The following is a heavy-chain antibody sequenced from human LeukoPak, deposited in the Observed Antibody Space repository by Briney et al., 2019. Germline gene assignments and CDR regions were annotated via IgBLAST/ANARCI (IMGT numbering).Heavy chain of an antibody. Sequence: GASVKVSCKASGYTFTSYAMHWVRQAPGQRLEWMGWINAGNGNTKYSQKFQGRVTITRDTSASTAYMELSSLRSEDMAVYYCARGGADLWFGEFLWGQGTLVTVSS. V-gene: IGHV1-3*01. D-gene: IGHD3-10*01. J-gene: IGHJ4*02. CDR2: INAGNGNT. CDR1: GYTFTSYA. CDR3: ARGGADLWFGEFL.